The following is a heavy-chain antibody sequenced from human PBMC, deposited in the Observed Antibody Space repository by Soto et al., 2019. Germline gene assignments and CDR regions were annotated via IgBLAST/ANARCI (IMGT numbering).Heavy chain of an antibody. Sequence: PVLSLIRSGACAGLRLNSDGMRWVRQAPRKGVEWVSSISGSGGSTYYADSVQGRFTISRDNSNNTLYLQMNSLRDEDRAAYYRAKAGITTSGFFVVFDYRRQGTLATVSS. D-gene: IGHD3-3*01. CDR2: ISGSGGST. CDR1: GLRLNSDG. J-gene: IGHJ4*02. CDR3: AKAGITTSGFFVVFDY. V-gene: IGHV3-23*01.